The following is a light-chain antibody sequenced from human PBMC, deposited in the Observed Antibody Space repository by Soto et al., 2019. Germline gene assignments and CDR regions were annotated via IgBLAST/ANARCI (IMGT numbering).Light chain of an antibody. Sequence: EIVLTQSPATLSLSPGERGTLSCRASESISGYLAWYQQRPGQAPRLLIYDASNRATGIPARFSGSGSGTDFTLTISSLEPDDFGVYYCQQRSKWPITFGQGTRLEIK. CDR2: DAS. V-gene: IGKV3-11*01. J-gene: IGKJ5*01. CDR3: QQRSKWPIT. CDR1: ESISGY.